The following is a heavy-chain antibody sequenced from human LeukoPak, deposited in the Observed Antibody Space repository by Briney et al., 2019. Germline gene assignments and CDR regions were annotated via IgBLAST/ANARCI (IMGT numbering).Heavy chain of an antibody. CDR1: GYSFTIHY. V-gene: IGHV1-46*01. Sequence: AAGTVSFTSSGYSFTIHYMHWVRQAPGQGLEWMGIINPSAGTTSYPQKFQGRITMTRDTSTSTVYMELSSLRSEDTAVYYCAAPGASGFVGNFWSGPLDFWGQGTLVTVSS. D-gene: IGHD3-3*01. CDR2: INPSAGTT. CDR3: AAPGASGFVGNFWSGPLDF. J-gene: IGHJ4*02.